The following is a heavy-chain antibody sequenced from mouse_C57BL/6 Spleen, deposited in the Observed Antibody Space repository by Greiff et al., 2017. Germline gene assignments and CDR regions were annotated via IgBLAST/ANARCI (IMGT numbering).Heavy chain of an antibody. V-gene: IGHV3-1*01. J-gene: IGHJ1*03. D-gene: IGHD1-1*01. CDR2: ISYSGST. CDR3: ARGYYYDSSSYFDV. CDR1: GYSITSGYD. Sequence: EVKLQESGPGMVKPSQSLSLTCTVTGYSITSGYDWHWIRHFPGNKLEWMGYISYSGSTNYNPSLKSRISITHDTSKNHFFLKLNSVTTEDTATYYCARGYYYDSSSYFDVWGTGTTVTVSS.